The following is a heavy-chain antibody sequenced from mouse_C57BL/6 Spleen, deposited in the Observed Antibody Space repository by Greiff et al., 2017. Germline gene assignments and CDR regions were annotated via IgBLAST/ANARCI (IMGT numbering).Heavy chain of an antibody. Sequence: QVQLQQPGAELVRPGSSVKLSCKASGYTFTSYWMHWVKQRPIQGLEWIGNIDPSDSETHYNQKFKDKATLTVDKSSSTAYMQLSSLTSEDSAVYYCARSSRELGHWYFDVWGTGTTVTVSS. CDR3: ARSSRELGHWYFDV. J-gene: IGHJ1*03. CDR1: GYTFTSYW. CDR2: IDPSDSET. V-gene: IGHV1-52*01. D-gene: IGHD4-1*01.